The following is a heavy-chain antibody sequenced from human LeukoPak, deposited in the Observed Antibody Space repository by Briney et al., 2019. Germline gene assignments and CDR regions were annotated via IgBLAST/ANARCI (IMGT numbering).Heavy chain of an antibody. J-gene: IGHJ4*02. V-gene: IGHV3-30-3*01. CDR1: ESTFRNFA. D-gene: IGHD1-26*01. CDR2: ISFDGVTT. Sequence: PGGSLRLSCAASESTFRNFAMHWVRQTPDKGLEWVALISFDGVTTYYADSVRGRFTISRDNSKNTLYLQMNSLRAEDTAVYYCARDRVGATDYFDYWGQGTLVTVSS. CDR3: ARDRVGATDYFDY.